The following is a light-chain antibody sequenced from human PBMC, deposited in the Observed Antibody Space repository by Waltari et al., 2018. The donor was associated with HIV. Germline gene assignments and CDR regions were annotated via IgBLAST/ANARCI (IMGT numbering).Light chain of an antibody. V-gene: IGLV1-47*01. J-gene: IGLJ3*02. Sequence: QSVLTPPPSASGTPGQSVTISCSGSSSNIGSNYVYWYQQLPGTAPKLLIYRNNQRPSGVPDRFSGFKSGTSASLAISGLRSEDEADYYCAAWDDNLSGWVFGGGSKLTIL. CDR3: AAWDDNLSGWV. CDR2: RNN. CDR1: SSNIGSNY.